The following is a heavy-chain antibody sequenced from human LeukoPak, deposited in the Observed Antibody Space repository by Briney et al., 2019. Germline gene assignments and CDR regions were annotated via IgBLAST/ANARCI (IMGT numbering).Heavy chain of an antibody. CDR2: INPKRGGA. CDR3: ARGAEFYYFMDV. Sequence: GASVKVSCKASGYTFTGHYIHWVRQAPGQGLEWMGWINPKRGGANYAQKFQGRVTMTRDTSISTAYMELSRLRSDDTAVFYCARGAEFYYFMDVWAKGPRSPSP. J-gene: IGHJ6*03. D-gene: IGHD2/OR15-2a*01. CDR1: GYTFTGHY. V-gene: IGHV1-2*02.